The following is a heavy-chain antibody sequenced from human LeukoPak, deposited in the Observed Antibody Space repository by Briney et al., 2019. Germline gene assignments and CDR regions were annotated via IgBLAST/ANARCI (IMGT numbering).Heavy chain of an antibody. D-gene: IGHD2-2*01. J-gene: IGHJ4*02. CDR2: IYTSGST. V-gene: IGHV4-61*02. Sequence: PSQTLSLTCTVSGGSISSGSYYWSWIRQPAGKGLEWIGRIYTSGSTNYNPSLKSRVTISVDTSKNQFSLKLSSVTAADTAVYYCARAKNKYCSSTSCYFGYFDYLGQGTLVIVSS. CDR3: ARAKNKYCSSTSCYFGYFDY. CDR1: GGSISSGSYY.